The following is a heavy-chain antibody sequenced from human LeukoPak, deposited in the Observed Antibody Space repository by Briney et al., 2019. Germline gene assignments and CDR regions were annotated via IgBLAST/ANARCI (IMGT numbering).Heavy chain of an antibody. J-gene: IGHJ4*02. CDR2: IYPGDSDT. Sequence: GESLKISCKGSGYSFTSYWIGWVRQMPGKGLEWMGIIYPGDSDTRHSPSSQGQVTISADKSISTAYLQWSSLKASDTAMYYCARAVNLDYDSSGYYGYWGQGTLVTVSS. CDR3: ARAVNLDYDSSGYYGY. CDR1: GYSFTSYW. D-gene: IGHD3-22*01. V-gene: IGHV5-51*01.